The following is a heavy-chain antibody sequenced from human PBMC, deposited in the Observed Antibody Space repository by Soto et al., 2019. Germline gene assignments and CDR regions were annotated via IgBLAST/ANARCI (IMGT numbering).Heavy chain of an antibody. CDR2: INAGNGNT. J-gene: IGHJ6*02. CDR3: ARGYSSSRGGYYYYYYGMDV. V-gene: IGHV1-3*01. Sequence: QVQLVQSGAEGKKPGASVKVSCKASGYTFTSYAMHWVRQAPGQRLEWMGWINAGNGNTKYSQKFQGRVTITRDTSASTAYMELSSLRSEDTAVYYCARGYSSSRGGYYYYYYGMDVWGQGTTVTVSS. CDR1: GYTFTSYA. D-gene: IGHD6-13*01.